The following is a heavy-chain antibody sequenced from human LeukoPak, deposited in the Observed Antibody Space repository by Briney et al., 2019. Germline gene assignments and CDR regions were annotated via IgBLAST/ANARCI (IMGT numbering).Heavy chain of an antibody. V-gene: IGHV1-69*05. J-gene: IGHJ4*02. CDR3: ASAASRIASDY. Sequence: GSSVKVSCKASGGTFSSYAISWARQAPGQGLEWIGRIIPIFGTANYAQKFQGRVTITTDESTSTAYMELSSLRSEDTAVYYCASAASRIASDYWGQGTLVTVSS. CDR2: IIPIFGTA. D-gene: IGHD6-13*01. CDR1: GGTFSSYA.